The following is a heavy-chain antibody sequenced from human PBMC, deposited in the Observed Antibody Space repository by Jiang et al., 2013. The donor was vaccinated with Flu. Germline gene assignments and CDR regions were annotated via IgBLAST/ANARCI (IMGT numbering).Heavy chain of an antibody. J-gene: IGHJ4*02. CDR1: GGTFSSYA. CDR2: IIPIFGTA. CDR3: ARELGSEAARIFDY. Sequence: SSVKVSCKASGGTFSSYAISWVRQAPGQGLEWMGGIIPIFGTANYAQKFQGRVTITADESTSTAYMELSSLRSEDTAVYYCARELGSEAARIFDYWGQGTLVTVSS. D-gene: IGHD6-6*01. V-gene: IGHV1-69*01.